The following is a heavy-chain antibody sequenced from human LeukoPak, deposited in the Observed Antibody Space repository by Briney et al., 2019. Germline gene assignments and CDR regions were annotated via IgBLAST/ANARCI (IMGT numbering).Heavy chain of an antibody. D-gene: IGHD2-2*01. V-gene: IGHV3-7*01. Sequence: GGSLRLSCAASGFTFSSYWMSWVRQAPGKGLEWGANIKQDGSEKYYVDSVKGRSTISRDNAKNSLYLQMNSLRAEDTAVYYCARYDASTNDYYGMDVWGQGTTVTVSS. CDR2: IKQDGSEK. J-gene: IGHJ6*02. CDR3: ARYDASTNDYYGMDV. CDR1: GFTFSSYW.